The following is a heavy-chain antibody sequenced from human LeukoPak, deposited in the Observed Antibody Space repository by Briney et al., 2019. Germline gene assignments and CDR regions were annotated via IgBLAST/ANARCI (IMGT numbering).Heavy chain of an antibody. CDR3: ARAMHTVTTSLADY. CDR1: GFTFSNYW. Sequence: PGGSLRLSCAASGFTFSNYWMNWVRQAPGKGLEWVANIKQDGSEKYYVDSVKGRFTISRDNAKNSLYLQMNSLRAEDTAVYYCARAMHTVTTSLADYWGQGTLVTVSS. J-gene: IGHJ4*02. D-gene: IGHD4-11*01. V-gene: IGHV3-7*01. CDR2: IKQDGSEK.